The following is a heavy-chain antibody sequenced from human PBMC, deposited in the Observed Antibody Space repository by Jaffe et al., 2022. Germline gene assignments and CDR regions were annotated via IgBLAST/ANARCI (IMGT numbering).Heavy chain of an antibody. CDR3: ATEAIDGQFFEK. Sequence: EVQLVESGGGLVQPGGSLRLSCAASGFSFSNYKFHWVRRAPGKGLEWVSYINPTGEATFYADSVKGRFAFSRDNAEKSLYLHMNSLRAEDTAVYYCATEAIDGQFFEKWGQGTLVTVTS. J-gene: IGHJ4*02. D-gene: IGHD2-21*01. V-gene: IGHV3-48*03. CDR1: GFSFSNYK. CDR2: INPTGEAT.